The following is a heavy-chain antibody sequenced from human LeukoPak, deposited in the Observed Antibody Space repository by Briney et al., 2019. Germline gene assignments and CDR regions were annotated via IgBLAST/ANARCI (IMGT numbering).Heavy chain of an antibody. D-gene: IGHD5-24*01. Sequence: SETLSLTCTVSGGSISSYYWSWIRQPAGKGLEWIGRIYTSGSTNYNPSLKSRVTISVDASKNQFSLRLTSVNAADTAVYYCARGRGRDGDNLVSWSQGTLVTVSS. V-gene: IGHV4-4*07. J-gene: IGHJ4*02. CDR1: GGSISSYY. CDR2: IYTSGST. CDR3: ARGRGRDGDNLVS.